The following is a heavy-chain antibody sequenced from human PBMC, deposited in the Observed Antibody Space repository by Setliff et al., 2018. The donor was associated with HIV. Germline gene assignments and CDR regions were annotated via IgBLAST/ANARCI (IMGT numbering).Heavy chain of an antibody. CDR1: GYTFTSYY. Sequence: ASVKVSCKASGYTFTSYYMHWVRQAPGQGLEWMGIINPSGGSTSYAQKFQGRVTMTRDTSTSTVYMEPSSLRSEDTAVYYCARAYDRYCSSTSCYEWFDPWGQGTLVTVSS. CDR2: INPSGGST. CDR3: ARAYDRYCSSTSCYEWFDP. J-gene: IGHJ5*02. D-gene: IGHD2-2*01. V-gene: IGHV1-46*01.